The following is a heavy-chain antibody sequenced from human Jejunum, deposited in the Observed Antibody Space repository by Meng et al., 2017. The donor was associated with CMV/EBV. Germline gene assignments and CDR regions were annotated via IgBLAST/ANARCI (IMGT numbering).Heavy chain of an antibody. Sequence: GFTFSSYAMHWVRQAPGKGLEWVAVISYDGSNKYYADSVKGRFTISRDNSKNTLYLQMNSLRAEDTAVYYCAKGRALTGAYYFDYWGQGTLVTVSS. V-gene: IGHV3-30*04. CDR2: ISYDGSNK. CDR1: GFTFSSYA. CDR3: AKGRALTGAYYFDY. D-gene: IGHD3-9*01. J-gene: IGHJ4*02.